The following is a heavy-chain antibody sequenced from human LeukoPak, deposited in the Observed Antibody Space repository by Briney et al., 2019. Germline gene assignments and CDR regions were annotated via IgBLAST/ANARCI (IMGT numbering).Heavy chain of an antibody. V-gene: IGHV1-69*13. Sequence: ASVKVSCKASGGTFSSYAISWVRQAPGQGLEWMGGIIPIFGTANYAQKFQGRVTITADESTSTAYMELSSLRSEDTAVYYCARVGAAAEGYYFDYWGQGTLVTVSS. CDR2: IIPIFGTA. D-gene: IGHD6-13*01. J-gene: IGHJ4*02. CDR1: GGTFSSYA. CDR3: ARVGAAAEGYYFDY.